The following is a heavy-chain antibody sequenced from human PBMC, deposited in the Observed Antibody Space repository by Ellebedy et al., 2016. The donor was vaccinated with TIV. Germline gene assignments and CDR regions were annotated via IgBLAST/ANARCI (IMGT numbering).Heavy chain of an antibody. D-gene: IGHD1-1*01. CDR2: IQNDGTKK. J-gene: IGHJ5*01. V-gene: IGHV3-30*02. CDR1: GFTFSSYG. CDR3: AKVETTVINGFFDC. Sequence: LSLTCAASGFTFSSYGMHWLRLAPGKGLEWVAFIQNDGTKKYFADSVKGRFTVSRDNSKNTLYLQMNSLRPEDTAMYYCAKVETTVINGFFDCWGQGTLVTVSS.